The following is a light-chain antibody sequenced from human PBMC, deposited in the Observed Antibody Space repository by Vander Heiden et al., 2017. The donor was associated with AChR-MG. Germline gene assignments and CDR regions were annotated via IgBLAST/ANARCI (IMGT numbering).Light chain of an antibody. J-gene: IGLJ2*01. V-gene: IGLV2-14*01. CDR1: NSDVGGYNY. Sequence: QSALTQPASLSGSPGQSLTISCTGTNSDVGGYNYVSSYQQHPGKAPRLMIYDVSVRPSGVANRFSVSKSGNTASLTISGLQAEDVADYYCSSYTSISTVVFGGGTKLTVL. CDR2: DVS. CDR3: SSYTSISTVV.